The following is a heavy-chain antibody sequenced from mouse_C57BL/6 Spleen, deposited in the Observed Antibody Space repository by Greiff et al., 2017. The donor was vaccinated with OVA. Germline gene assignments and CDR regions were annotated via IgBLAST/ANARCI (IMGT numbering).Heavy chain of an antibody. CDR1: GYAFSSYW. Sequence: VKVVESGAELVKPGASVKISCKASGYAFSSYWMNWVKQRPGKGLEWIGQIYPGDGDTNYNGKFKGKATLTADKSSSTAYMQLSSLTSEDSAVYFCARPNYVSSSPWCAYWGQGTLVTVSA. D-gene: IGHD1-1*01. J-gene: IGHJ3*01. CDR2: IYPGDGDT. CDR3: ARPNYVSSSPWCAY. V-gene: IGHV1-80*01.